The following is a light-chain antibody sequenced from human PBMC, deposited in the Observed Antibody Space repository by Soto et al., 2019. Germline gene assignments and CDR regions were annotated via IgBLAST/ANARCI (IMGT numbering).Light chain of an antibody. V-gene: IGLV2-14*01. Sequence: QSVLTQPASVSGSPGQSITISCTGTSSDVGGYNYVSWYQQHPGIAPKLMIYEVSNRPSGVSNRFSGSKSGNTASLTISGLQAEDEADYYCSSYTSSRTRCVFGTGTKLTVL. CDR3: SSYTSSRTRCV. J-gene: IGLJ1*01. CDR2: EVS. CDR1: SSDVGGYNY.